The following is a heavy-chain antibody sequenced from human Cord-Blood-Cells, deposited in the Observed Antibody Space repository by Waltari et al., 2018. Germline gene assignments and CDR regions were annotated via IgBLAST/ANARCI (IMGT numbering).Heavy chain of an antibody. D-gene: IGHD6-13*01. J-gene: IGHJ4*02. Sequence: EVQLVESGGGLVQPGGSLRLSGAASGFTSGSDWMSWVRQAPGKGLEGGANIKQDGSEKYYVDSVKGRFTSSRDNAKNSLYLQMNSLRAEDTAVYYCVGTPAAEDYWGQGTLVTVSS. CDR2: IKQDGSEK. CDR3: VGTPAAEDY. CDR1: GFTSGSDW. V-gene: IGHV3-7*01.